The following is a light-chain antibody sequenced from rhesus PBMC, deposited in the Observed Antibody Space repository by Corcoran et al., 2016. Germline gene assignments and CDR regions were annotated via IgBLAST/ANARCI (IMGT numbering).Light chain of an antibody. V-gene: IGKV1-22*01. CDR3: QQYSSSPYS. CDR2: KAY. CDR1: QSISSW. Sequence: DIQLTQSPSSLSASVGDTVTITCRASQSISSWLAWYQQKPGKAPKLQIYKAYSLQSGVPSRFSGSGSGIDFTLTISSLQSEDFATYYCQQYSSSPYSFGQGTKVEIK. J-gene: IGKJ2*01.